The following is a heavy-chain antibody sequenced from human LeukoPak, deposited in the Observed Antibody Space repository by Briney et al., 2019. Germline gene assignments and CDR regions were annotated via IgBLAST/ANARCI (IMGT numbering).Heavy chain of an antibody. V-gene: IGHV3-74*01. D-gene: IGHD4-17*01. CDR1: GFTFRSYW. J-gene: IGHJ3*02. CDR3: ARGDPTVTTTGSGGLDI. Sequence: GGSLRLSCAASGFTFRSYWIHWVRLPPGKGLVWVSRIQSDGSSTSYADFVRGRFTISRDNAKNTLYLQMNSLRAEDTAVYYCARGDPTVTTTGSGGLDIWGQGTMVTVSS. CDR2: IQSDGSST.